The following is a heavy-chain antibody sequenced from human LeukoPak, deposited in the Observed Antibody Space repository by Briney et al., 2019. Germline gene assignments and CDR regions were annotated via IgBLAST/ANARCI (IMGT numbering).Heavy chain of an antibody. CDR2: INHSGST. CDR3: ARLAPTSYSSGWFDY. V-gene: IGHV4-34*01. D-gene: IGHD6-19*01. J-gene: IGHJ4*02. Sequence: SETLSLTCTVSGGSISSYYWSWIRQPPGKGLEWIGEINHSGSTNYNPSLKSRVTISVDTSKNQFSLKLSSVTAADTAVYYCARLAPTSYSSGWFDYWGQGTLVTVSS. CDR1: GGSISSYY.